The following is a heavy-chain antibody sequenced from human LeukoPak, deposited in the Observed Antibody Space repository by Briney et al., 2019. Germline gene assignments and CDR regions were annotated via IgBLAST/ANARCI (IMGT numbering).Heavy chain of an antibody. V-gene: IGHV3-7*01. CDR3: ARANEFFTMIVAEVHFDY. CDR2: IKQDGSEK. J-gene: IGHJ4*02. CDR1: GFTFSSYW. Sequence: GGSLRLSCAASGFTFSSYWMNWVRQAPGKGLDWVANIKQDGSEKYYVDSVTGRFTISRANAKNTLSLQLQSLRAEATAVSYCARANEFFTMIVAEVHFDYWGQGTLVTVSS. D-gene: IGHD3-22*01.